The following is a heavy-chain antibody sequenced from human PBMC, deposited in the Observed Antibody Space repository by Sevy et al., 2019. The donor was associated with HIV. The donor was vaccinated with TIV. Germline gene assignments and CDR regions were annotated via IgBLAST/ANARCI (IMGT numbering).Heavy chain of an antibody. CDR3: ARRKGPGGAPFDN. V-gene: IGHV5-51*01. Sequence: GESLKISCKGSGYSFTSYWSGWVRQMPGKGLEWMGIIYPGDSDTRYSPSFQGQVTISANKSISTGYLQRSSLKASDTAMYYCARRKGPGGAPFDNWGQGTLVTVSS. J-gene: IGHJ4*02. CDR2: IYPGDSDT. CDR1: GYSFTSYW. D-gene: IGHD3-16*01.